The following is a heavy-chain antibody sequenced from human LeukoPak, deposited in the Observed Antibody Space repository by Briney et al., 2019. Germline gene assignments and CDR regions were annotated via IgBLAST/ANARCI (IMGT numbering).Heavy chain of an antibody. J-gene: IGHJ6*02. D-gene: IGHD2-15*01. CDR3: AKRYCKSATCRSDMDA. CDR2: IQSDGSKR. CDR1: GFSFSNYG. Sequence: AGTLRLSRAASGFSFSNYGMHWVRQAPRKGLEWVALIQSDGSKRYSADSVKGRFTISRDNPRNTLYLQMDRLRPEDTAVYYCAKRYCKSATCRSDMDAWGQGTTVTVS. V-gene: IGHV3-30*02.